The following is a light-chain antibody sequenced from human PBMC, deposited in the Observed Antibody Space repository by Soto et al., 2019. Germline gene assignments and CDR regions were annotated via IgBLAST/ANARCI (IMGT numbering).Light chain of an antibody. CDR2: DVS. J-gene: IGLJ1*01. CDR3: CSYTTSNTRQIV. CDR1: SSDVGGYNY. V-gene: IGLV2-14*03. Sequence: QSVLTQPASVSGSPGQSITISCTGTSSDVGGYNYVSWYQQHPGKAPKFMIYDVSSRPSRVSNRFSGSKSGNTASLTISGLQAEDEADYYCCSYTTSNTRQIVFGTGTKVTVL.